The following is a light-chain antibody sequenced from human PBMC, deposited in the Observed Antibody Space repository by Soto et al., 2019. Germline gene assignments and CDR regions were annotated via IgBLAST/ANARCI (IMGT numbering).Light chain of an antibody. CDR2: EVN. CDR1: SSDIGGYNY. V-gene: IGLV2-14*01. Sequence: QSVLTQPASVSGSPGQSITVSCTGTSSDIGGYNYVSWYQHHPGKAPQLIIYEVNLRPSGVSDRFSASKSGDTASLTISGLQARDEADYYCCSYSTSNTHNYVFGTGTKVTVL. CDR3: CSYSTSNTHNYV. J-gene: IGLJ1*01.